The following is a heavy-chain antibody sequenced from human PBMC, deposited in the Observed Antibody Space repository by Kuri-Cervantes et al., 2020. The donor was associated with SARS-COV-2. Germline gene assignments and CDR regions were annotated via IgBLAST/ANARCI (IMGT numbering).Heavy chain of an antibody. Sequence: GESLKISCAASGFTFSSYWMSWVRQAPGKGLEWVAVISYDGSNKYYADSVKGRFTISRDNSKNTLYLQINSLRAEDTAVYYCAKARCGSGQCAFDIWGQGTMVTVSS. J-gene: IGHJ3*02. CDR1: GFTFSSYW. CDR2: ISYDGSNK. D-gene: IGHD3-10*01. CDR3: AKARCGSGQCAFDI. V-gene: IGHV3-30*18.